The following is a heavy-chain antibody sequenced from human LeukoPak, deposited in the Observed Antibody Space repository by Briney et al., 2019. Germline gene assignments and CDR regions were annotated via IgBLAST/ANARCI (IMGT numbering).Heavy chain of an antibody. CDR2: INPNSGGT. CDR1: GYTFTSYG. J-gene: IGHJ4*02. D-gene: IGHD5-18*01. CDR3: ARDGESAMGYY. Sequence: ASVKVSCKASGYTFTSYGISWVRQAPGQGLEWMGWINPNSGGTNYAQKFQGRVTMTRDTSISTAYMELSRLRSDDTAVYYCARDGESAMGYYWGQGTLVTVSS. V-gene: IGHV1-2*02.